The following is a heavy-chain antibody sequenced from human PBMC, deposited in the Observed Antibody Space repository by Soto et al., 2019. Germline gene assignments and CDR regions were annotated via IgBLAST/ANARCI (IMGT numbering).Heavy chain of an antibody. CDR2: INHSGST. V-gene: IGHV4-34*01. CDR1: GGSFSGYY. D-gene: IGHD2-2*01. Sequence: QVQLQQWGAGLLKPSETLSLTCAVYGGSFSGYYWSWIRQPPGKGLEWIGEINHSGSTNYNPSLKSRVTISVEPSKNQFSLKLSSVTAADTAVYYCARSVGYCSSTSCWGKAPEGVFDYWGQGTLVTVSS. J-gene: IGHJ4*02. CDR3: ARSVGYCSSTSCWGKAPEGVFDY.